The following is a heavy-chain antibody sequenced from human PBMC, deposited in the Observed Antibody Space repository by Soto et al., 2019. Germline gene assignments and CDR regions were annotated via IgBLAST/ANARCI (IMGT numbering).Heavy chain of an antibody. V-gene: IGHV3-7*01. CDR2: IKPDESEK. Sequence: EVQLVESGGGLVQPGGSLRLSCPAPGFTFSDSWITWVRQAPGKGLEWVARIKPDESEKKYADFVKGRFSISRDNAKNSMYLQMDSLRGEDTAVYYCVRGGSNYASWGQGTLVTVSS. CDR3: VRGGSNYAS. D-gene: IGHD4-4*01. J-gene: IGHJ5*02. CDR1: GFTFSDSW.